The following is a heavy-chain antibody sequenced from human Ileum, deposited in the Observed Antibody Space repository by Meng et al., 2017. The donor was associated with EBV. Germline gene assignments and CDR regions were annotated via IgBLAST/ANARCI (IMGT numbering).Heavy chain of an antibody. CDR1: GFSLSTSGVG. D-gene: IGHD6-13*01. J-gene: IGHJ5*01. V-gene: IGHV2-5*01. CDR3: ALRPRQLLRGWFDS. CDR2: IYGQGDK. Sequence: HIPLTEPAPTVGKPPQPLPLTCTFPGFSLSTSGVGVGWIRQPPGKALEWLAMIYGQGDKHYSPSLTSRLTITKDTSKNQVVLTMTYMDSVDTATYYCALRPRQLLRGWFDSWGQGALVTVSS.